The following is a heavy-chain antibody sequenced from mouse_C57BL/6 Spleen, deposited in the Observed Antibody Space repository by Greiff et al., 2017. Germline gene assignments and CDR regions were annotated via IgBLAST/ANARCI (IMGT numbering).Heavy chain of an antibody. Sequence: EVQLQQSGPELVKPGASVKISCKASGYTFTDYYMNWVKQSHGKSLEWIGDINPNNGGTSYNQKFKGKATLTVDKSSSTAYMELRSLTSEDSAVYYCASHYGSSYGWFAYWGQGTLVTVSA. CDR1: GYTFTDYY. V-gene: IGHV1-26*01. J-gene: IGHJ3*01. CDR2: INPNNGGT. D-gene: IGHD1-1*01. CDR3: ASHYGSSYGWFAY.